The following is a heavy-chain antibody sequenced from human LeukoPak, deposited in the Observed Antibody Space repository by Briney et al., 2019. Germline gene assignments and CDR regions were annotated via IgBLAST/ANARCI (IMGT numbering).Heavy chain of an antibody. D-gene: IGHD2-2*01. CDR3: ARYQAAGWYDP. Sequence: SETLSLTCTVSGDSIISYYWSWIRQPPGKGLEWIGYIYNNGSTNYNPSLKSRVTISLDTSKNRFSLKLSSVTAADTAVYYCARYQAAGWYDPWGQGTLVTVSS. CDR2: IYNNGST. V-gene: IGHV4-59*01. CDR1: GDSIISYY. J-gene: IGHJ5*02.